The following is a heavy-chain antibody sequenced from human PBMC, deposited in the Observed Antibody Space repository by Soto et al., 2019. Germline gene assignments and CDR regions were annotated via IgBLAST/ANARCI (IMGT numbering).Heavy chain of an antibody. V-gene: IGHV1-3*01. J-gene: IGHJ4*02. D-gene: IGHD3-9*01. CDR1: GYTFTSYA. CDR3: ARVYYDILTGYYVTELFDY. Sequence: GASVKVSCKASGYTFTSYAMHWVRQAPGQRLEWMGWINAGNGNTKYSQKFQGRVTITRDTSASTAYMELSSLRSEDTAVYYCARVYYDILTGYYVTELFDYWGQGTLVTVSS. CDR2: INAGNGNT.